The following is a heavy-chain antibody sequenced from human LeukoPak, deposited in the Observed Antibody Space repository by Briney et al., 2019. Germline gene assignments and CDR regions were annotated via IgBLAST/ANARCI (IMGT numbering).Heavy chain of an antibody. CDR1: GGSFSGYY. CDR3: ATRFRGSNYPDY. Sequence: SETLSLTCAVYGGSFSGYYWSWIRQPPGKGLEWIGSIYYSGSTYYNPSLKSRVTISVDTSKNQFSLKLSSVTAADTAVYYCATRFRGSNYPDYWGQGTLVTVSS. D-gene: IGHD3-10*01. J-gene: IGHJ4*02. V-gene: IGHV4-34*01. CDR2: IYYSGST.